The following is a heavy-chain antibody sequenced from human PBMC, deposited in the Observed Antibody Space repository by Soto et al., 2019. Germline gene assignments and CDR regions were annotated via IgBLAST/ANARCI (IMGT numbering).Heavy chain of an antibody. CDR2: IIPIVNIV. V-gene: IGHV1-69*02. Sequence: QVHLVQSGAEVRTPGSSVKVACKASGGTFSTSSISWVQQAPGQGLEWMGRIIPIVNIVNYAQKFQDRVTITVDKSTGTVYMELSSLGSDDTAVYYCGTTGTLDSWGQGTLLTVSS. D-gene: IGHD1-1*01. J-gene: IGHJ5*01. CDR1: GGTFSTSS. CDR3: GTTGTLDS.